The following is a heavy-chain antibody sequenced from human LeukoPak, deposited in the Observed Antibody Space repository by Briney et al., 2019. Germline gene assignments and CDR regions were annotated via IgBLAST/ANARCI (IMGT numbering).Heavy chain of an antibody. J-gene: IGHJ4*02. V-gene: IGHV3-20*04. CDR2: VNWEGDTT. D-gene: IGHD3-22*01. CDR1: GFTFNTYS. CDR3: AREWDYDSSGYYPFF. Sequence: GGSLRLSCGASGFTFNTYSMHWVRQAPGKGLEWVSLVNWEGDTTYYADSVRGRFTISRDNAKNSLYLQMNSLRAEDTAVYYCAREWDYDSSGYYPFFWGQGTLVTVSS.